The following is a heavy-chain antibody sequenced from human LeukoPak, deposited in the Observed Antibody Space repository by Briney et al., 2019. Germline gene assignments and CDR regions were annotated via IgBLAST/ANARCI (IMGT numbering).Heavy chain of an antibody. V-gene: IGHV3-30*02. J-gene: IGHJ3*02. CDR2: IRYDGSNK. D-gene: IGHD3-10*01. CDR3: AKENYYYGSGSYTNAFDI. CDR1: GFTFSSYG. Sequence: GGSLRPSCAASGFTFSSYGMHWVRQAPGKGLEWVAFIRYDGSNKYYADSVKGRFTISRDNVKNSLYLQMNSLRAEDTALYYCAKENYYYGSGSYTNAFDIWGQGTMVTVSS.